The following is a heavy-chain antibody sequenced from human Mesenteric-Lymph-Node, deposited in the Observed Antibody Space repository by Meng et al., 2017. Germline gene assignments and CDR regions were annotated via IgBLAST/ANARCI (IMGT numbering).Heavy chain of an antibody. CDR2: IHYSGTT. CDR1: GGSFSGYY. D-gene: IGHD5-12*01. CDR3: ARDSPGGYGYFDS. Sequence: QVQLPQRGAGLLKPSETLSLTCAVYGGSFSGYYWSWIRQPPGKGLEWIGYIHYSGTTYYNPSLKSRIAISLDTSKNQFSLNLNSVTAADAAVYYCARDSPGGYGYFDSWGQGTLVTVSS. V-gene: IGHV4-34*11. J-gene: IGHJ4*02.